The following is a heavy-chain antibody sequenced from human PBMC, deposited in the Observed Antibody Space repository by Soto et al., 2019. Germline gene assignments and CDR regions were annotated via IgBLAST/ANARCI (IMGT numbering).Heavy chain of an antibody. V-gene: IGHV3-30*18. J-gene: IGHJ4*02. CDR3: AKRIHYGDYILIGGLGI. Sequence: QVQLVQSGGGAVQPGRFLRLSCVASGFILSNSAMYWVRQAPGKGMEWVAVISHDVSMDYNTDSVKGRFTISRDNSRNTLYLEMHSLRAEDPAVYYCAKRIHYGDYILIGGLGIWGQGTLVTVST. D-gene: IGHD4-17*01. CDR1: GFILSNSA. CDR2: ISHDVSMD.